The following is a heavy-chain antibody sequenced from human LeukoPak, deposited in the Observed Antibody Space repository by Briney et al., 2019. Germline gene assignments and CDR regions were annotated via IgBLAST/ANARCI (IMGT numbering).Heavy chain of an antibody. Sequence: KPSETLSLTCTVSGGSISSSSYYWGWLRQPPGKGLEWIGGIYYSGSIYYNPSLKSRVTISVDTSKNQLSLKLRSVTAADTAVYYCARGSRGIAAAGSDYWGQGTLVTVSS. D-gene: IGHD6-13*01. J-gene: IGHJ4*02. CDR3: ARGSRGIAAAGSDY. CDR1: GGSISSSSYY. V-gene: IGHV4-39*07. CDR2: IYYSGSI.